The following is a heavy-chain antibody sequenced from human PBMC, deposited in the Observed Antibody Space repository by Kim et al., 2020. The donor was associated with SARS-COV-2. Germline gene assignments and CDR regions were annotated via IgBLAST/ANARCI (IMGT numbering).Heavy chain of an antibody. J-gene: IGHJ6*01. CDR2: IYYRGST. D-gene: IGHD6-6*01. CDR3: ARRAPGSSSSGLDYFYHG. V-gene: IGHV4-59*01. Sequence: SETLSLTCTVSGGSISSYYWSWIRQPPGKGLEWIGYIYYRGSTNYNPSLKSRVTISVDTSKNQFSLKLSSVTAADTAVYYCARRAPGSSSSGLDYFYHG. CDR1: GGSISSYY.